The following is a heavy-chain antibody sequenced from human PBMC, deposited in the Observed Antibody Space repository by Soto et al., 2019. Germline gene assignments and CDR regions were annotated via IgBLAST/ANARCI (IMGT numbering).Heavy chain of an antibody. Sequence: SETLSLTCTVSGGSISSYYWSWIRQPPGKGLEWIGYIYYSGSTNYNPSLKSRVTISVDTSKNQFSLKLSSVTAADTAVYYCARDYGAIPFDYWGQGTLVTVSS. CDR3: ARDYGAIPFDY. CDR1: GGSISSYY. J-gene: IGHJ4*02. CDR2: IYYSGST. D-gene: IGHD4-17*01. V-gene: IGHV4-59*01.